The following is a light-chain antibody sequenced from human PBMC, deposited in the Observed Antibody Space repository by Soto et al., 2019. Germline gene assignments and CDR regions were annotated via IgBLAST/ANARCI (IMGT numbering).Light chain of an antibody. J-gene: IGLJ2*01. Sequence: QSALTQPASVSGSPGQSITISCTGTSSDVCGYNYVSWYQQQPGKAPKLMIYEVSNRPSGVSNRFSGSKSGNTASLTISGLQAEDEADYYCSSYTSSSTLGGVFGGGTKLTVL. CDR1: SSDVCGYNY. CDR2: EVS. CDR3: SSYTSSSTLGGV. V-gene: IGLV2-14*01.